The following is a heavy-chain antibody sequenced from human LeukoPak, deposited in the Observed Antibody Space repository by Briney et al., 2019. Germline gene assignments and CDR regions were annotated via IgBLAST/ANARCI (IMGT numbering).Heavy chain of an antibody. J-gene: IGHJ4*02. CDR2: IKQDGSEK. D-gene: IGHD3-9*01. Sequence: GGSLRLSCAASGFTFSSYWMSWVRQAPGKGLEWVANIKQDGSEKFYVGSVKGRFTISRDNAQNSLYLQMNSLRAEDTAVYYCVRDWGVTSHYLLTTYSRFDYWGQGTLVTVSS. CDR3: VRDWGVTSHYLLTTYSRFDY. CDR1: GFTFSSYW. V-gene: IGHV3-7*03.